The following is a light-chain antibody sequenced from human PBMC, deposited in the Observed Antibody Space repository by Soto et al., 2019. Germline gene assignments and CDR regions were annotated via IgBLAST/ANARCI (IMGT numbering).Light chain of an antibody. CDR3: QQYITYST. V-gene: IGKV1-5*01. Sequence: DIQMTQYPSTLSASVGDTVTITCRASQSISTSLAWYQQKPGKAPNLLISGASTLEEGVPSRIRGSGSGTEFTLTITRLQTDDFATYYCQQYITYSTFGQGTKVDIK. J-gene: IGKJ1*01. CDR1: QSISTS. CDR2: GAS.